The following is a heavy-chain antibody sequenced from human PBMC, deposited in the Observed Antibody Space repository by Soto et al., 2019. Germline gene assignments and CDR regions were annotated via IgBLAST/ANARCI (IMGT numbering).Heavy chain of an antibody. J-gene: IGHJ6*02. CDR2: ISSSGSTI. V-gene: IGHV3-48*03. D-gene: IGHD3-22*01. CDR1: GFTFSSYE. Sequence: GGSLRLSCAASGFTFSSYEMNWVRQAPGKGLEWVSYISSSGSTIYYADSVKGRFTISRDNAKNSLYLQMNSLRAEDTAVYYCARSHYYDSSGYYGYYYGMDVWGQGTTVTVSS. CDR3: ARSHYYDSSGYYGYYYGMDV.